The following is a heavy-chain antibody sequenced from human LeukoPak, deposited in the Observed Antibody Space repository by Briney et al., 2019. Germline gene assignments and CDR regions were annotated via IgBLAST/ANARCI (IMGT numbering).Heavy chain of an antibody. CDR2: IKQDGSEK. Sequence: GGSLRLSCAASGFNFSSYALSWVRQAPGKGLEWVANIKQDGSEKYYVDSVKGRFTISRDNAKNSLYLQMNSLRAEDTAVYYCARGSVMVTAILPFDYWGQGTLVTVSS. J-gene: IGHJ4*02. V-gene: IGHV3-7*01. D-gene: IGHD2-21*02. CDR1: GFNFSSYA. CDR3: ARGSVMVTAILPFDY.